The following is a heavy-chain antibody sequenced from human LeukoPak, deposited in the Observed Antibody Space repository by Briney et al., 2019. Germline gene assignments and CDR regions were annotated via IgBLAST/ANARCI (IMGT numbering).Heavy chain of an antibody. CDR3: ARVITIFGVDPGWFYP. CDR2: IIPIFGTA. V-gene: IGHV1-69*05. J-gene: IGHJ5*02. D-gene: IGHD3-3*01. Sequence: ASVKVSCKSSGGTFSSYAISWVRRAPGQGLEWMVGIIPIFGTADCAQKIQGRATSTTDESTSTAYMELSSLRSEDTAVYFCARVITIFGVDPGWFYPWGQGTLVTVSS. CDR1: GGTFSSYA.